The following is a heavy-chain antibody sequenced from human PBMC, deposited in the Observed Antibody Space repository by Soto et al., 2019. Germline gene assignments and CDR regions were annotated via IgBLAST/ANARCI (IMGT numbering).Heavy chain of an antibody. CDR1: GYTFTSYG. Sequence: QVQLEQSGAEVKKPGASVKVSCKTSGYTFTSYGVSWVRQAPGQGLEWMAWISGSSGSTYYAQNFQGRVTVTTDTSTDTASMELRSRRSGDSAIYYCARGNYFGSGTFDYWGQGTLVTVSS. V-gene: IGHV1-18*01. CDR2: ISGSSGST. J-gene: IGHJ4*02. D-gene: IGHD3-10*01. CDR3: ARGNYFGSGTFDY.